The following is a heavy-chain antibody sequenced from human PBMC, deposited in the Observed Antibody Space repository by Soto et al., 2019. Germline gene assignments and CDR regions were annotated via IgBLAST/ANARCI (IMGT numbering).Heavy chain of an antibody. V-gene: IGHV1-24*01. CDR1: GYTLTELS. Sequence: ASVKVSCKVSGYTLTELSMHWVRQAPGKGLEWMGGFDPEDGETIYAQKFQGRVTMTEDTSTDTAYMELSSLRSEDTAVYYCATGYDILTGSVAYYYYGMDVWGQGTTVTVS. CDR3: ATGYDILTGSVAYYYYGMDV. J-gene: IGHJ6*02. D-gene: IGHD3-9*01. CDR2: FDPEDGET.